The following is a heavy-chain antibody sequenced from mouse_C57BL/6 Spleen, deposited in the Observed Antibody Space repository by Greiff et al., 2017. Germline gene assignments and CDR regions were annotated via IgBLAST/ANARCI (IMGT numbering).Heavy chain of an antibody. CDR2: IDPSDSYT. CDR1: GYTFTSYW. CDR3: ARSEYSNYYAMDY. D-gene: IGHD2-5*01. V-gene: IGHV1-50*01. J-gene: IGHJ4*01. Sequence: VQLQQPGAELVKPGASVKLSCKASGYTFTSYWMQWVKQRPGQGLEWIGEIDPSDSYTNYNQKFKGEATLTVDTSSSTAYMQLSSLTSEDSAVYYCARSEYSNYYAMDYWGQGTSVTVSS.